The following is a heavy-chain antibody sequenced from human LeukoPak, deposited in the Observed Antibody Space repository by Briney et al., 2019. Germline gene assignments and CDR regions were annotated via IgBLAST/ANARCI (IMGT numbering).Heavy chain of an antibody. J-gene: IGHJ1*01. Sequence: SQTLSLTCTVSGGSISRGGDYWTWIRQHPGKGLEWIGNTYYGGNTYYNPSLRSRVTISADTSKKRFSLKLRSVTAADTAVYYCTRGSYDVLTGYSTLGEFWGQGTLVIVSS. CDR3: TRGSYDVLTGYSTLGEF. V-gene: IGHV4-31*03. CDR2: TYYGGNT. D-gene: IGHD3-9*01. CDR1: GGSISRGGDY.